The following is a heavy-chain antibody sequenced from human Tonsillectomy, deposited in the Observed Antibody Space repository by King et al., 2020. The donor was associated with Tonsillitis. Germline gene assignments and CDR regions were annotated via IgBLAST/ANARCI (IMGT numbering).Heavy chain of an antibody. Sequence: VQLVESGGGLVKPGGSLRLSCAASGFTFSSYSMNWVRQAPGKGLEWVSSISSSSSYIYYADSVKGRFTISRDNAKNSLYLQMNSLRAEDTAVYYCARASRWELLYDAFDIWGQGTMVTVSS. CDR2: ISSSSSYI. CDR3: ARASRWELLYDAFDI. V-gene: IGHV3-21*01. J-gene: IGHJ3*02. CDR1: GFTFSSYS. D-gene: IGHD1-26*01.